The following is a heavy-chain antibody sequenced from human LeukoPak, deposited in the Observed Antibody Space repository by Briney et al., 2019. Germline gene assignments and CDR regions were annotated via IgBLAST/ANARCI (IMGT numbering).Heavy chain of an antibody. V-gene: IGHV4-59*01. CDR3: ARSPGFVDTTTGEWFDP. J-gene: IGHJ5*02. CDR1: NGSISRYY. CDR2: VYNRGTT. Sequence: SETLSLTCSVSNGSISRYYWNWIRQTPGKGLEWIGYVYNRGTTKYNPSLESRVSISVDTSRGQFSLILRSVTAADTAVYYCARSPGFVDTTTGEWFDPWGQGALVTVSS. D-gene: IGHD5-18*01.